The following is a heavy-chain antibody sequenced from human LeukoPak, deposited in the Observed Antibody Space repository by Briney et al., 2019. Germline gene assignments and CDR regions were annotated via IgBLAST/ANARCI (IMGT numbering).Heavy chain of an antibody. V-gene: IGHV3-23*01. CDR1: GFTFSTYG. CDR2: ITGSGGRT. J-gene: IGHJ4*02. CDR3: ARRAGAYSHPYDY. D-gene: IGHD4/OR15-4a*01. Sequence: GGTLRLSCAASGFTFSTYGMNWVRQAPGKGLEWVSDITGSGGRTYYADSVKGRFTISRDNSKNTLYLQMNSLRAEDTAVYYCARRAGAYSHPYDYWGQGTLVTVSS.